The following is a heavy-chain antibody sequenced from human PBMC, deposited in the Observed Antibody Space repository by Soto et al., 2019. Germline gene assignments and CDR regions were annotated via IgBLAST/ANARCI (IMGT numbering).Heavy chain of an antibody. CDR2: ISWNSGSI. CDR3: AKDIGAGRPYYFDY. CDR1: GFTFDDYA. D-gene: IGHD6-6*01. J-gene: IGHJ4*02. Sequence: EVQLVESGGGLVQPGRSLRLSCAASGFTFDDYAMHWVRQAPGKGLEWVSGISWNSGSIGYADSVKVRFTISRDNAKYSLYLQMNSLRAEDTALYYCAKDIGAGRPYYFDYWGQGTLVTVSS. V-gene: IGHV3-9*01.